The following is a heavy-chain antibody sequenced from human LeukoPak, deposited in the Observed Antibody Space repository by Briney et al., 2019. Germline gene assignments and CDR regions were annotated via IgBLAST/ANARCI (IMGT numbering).Heavy chain of an antibody. V-gene: IGHV1-69*13. Sequence: SVTVSCKASGGTFSSYAISWVRQAPGQGLEWMGGIIPIFGTANYAQKFQGRVTITADESTSTAYMELSSLRSEDTAVYYCGRSVIVSGAFDIWGQGTMVTVSS. CDR3: GRSVIVSGAFDI. J-gene: IGHJ3*02. D-gene: IGHD2-21*01. CDR2: IIPIFGTA. CDR1: GGTFSSYA.